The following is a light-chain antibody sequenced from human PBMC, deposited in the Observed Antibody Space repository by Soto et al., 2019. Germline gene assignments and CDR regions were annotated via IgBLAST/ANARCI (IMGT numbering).Light chain of an antibody. J-gene: IGLJ2*01. CDR3: TSYTTSATLL. CDR1: TSDVGAYDY. CDR2: DVT. Sequence: QSALTQPASVSGSPGQSIAISCTGTTSDVGAYDYVSWYQRHPGKAPKLIIYDVTTRPSGVSDRFSGSKSGNTASLTISGLQAEDEADYYCTSYTTSATLLFGGGTKLTVL. V-gene: IGLV2-14*01.